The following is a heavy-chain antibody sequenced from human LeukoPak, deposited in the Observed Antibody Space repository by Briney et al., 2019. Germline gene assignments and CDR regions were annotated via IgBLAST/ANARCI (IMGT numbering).Heavy chain of an antibody. CDR2: IYSGGNT. D-gene: IGHD6-19*01. Sequence: GGSLRLSCAASGFTVSINYMSWVRQAPGKGLEWVSVIYSGGNTYYGDSVKGRFTISRDNSKNTVHLHMNSLRAEDTAVYYCAKDAAHMKRPGHSSGQFDYWGQGTLVTVSS. J-gene: IGHJ4*02. V-gene: IGHV3-53*01. CDR3: AKDAAHMKRPGHSSGQFDY. CDR1: GFTVSINY.